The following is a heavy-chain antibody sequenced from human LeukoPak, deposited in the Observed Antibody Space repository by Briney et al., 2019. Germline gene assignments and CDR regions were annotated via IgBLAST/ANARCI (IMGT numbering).Heavy chain of an antibody. D-gene: IGHD4-11*01. Sequence: GGSLRLSWAASGFTFSNYYMSWIRQARGKGLEWVSYISSSGSTIYYADSVKGRFTISRDNAKNSLYLQMNSLRAEDTAVYYCARDEGILAYSNYGFDYWGQGTLVTVSS. J-gene: IGHJ4*02. CDR2: ISSSGSTI. CDR1: GFTFSNYY. V-gene: IGHV3-11*01. CDR3: ARDEGILAYSNYGFDY.